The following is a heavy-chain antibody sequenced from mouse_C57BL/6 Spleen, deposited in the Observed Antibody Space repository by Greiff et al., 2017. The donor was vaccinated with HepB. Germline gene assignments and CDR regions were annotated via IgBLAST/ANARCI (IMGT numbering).Heavy chain of an antibody. CDR3: TTGSKGDFDY. J-gene: IGHJ2*01. CDR1: GFNIKDDY. CDR2: IDPENGDT. V-gene: IGHV14-4*01. D-gene: IGHD1-3*01. Sequence: EVQPQQSGAELVRPGASVKLSCTASGFNIKDDYMHWVKQRPEQGLEWIGWIDPENGDTEYASKFQGKATITADTSSNTAYLQLSSLTSEDTAVYYCTTGSKGDFDYWGQGTTLTVSS.